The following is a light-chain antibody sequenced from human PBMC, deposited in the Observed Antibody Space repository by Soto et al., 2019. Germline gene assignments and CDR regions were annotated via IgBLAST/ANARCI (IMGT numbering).Light chain of an antibody. J-gene: IGLJ1*01. Sequence: QSALTQPASVSGSPGQSITISCTGTSSDVGAFNYVSWYLQYPGKAPKLMIYEVGNRPSGFSNRCSGSKSGNTASLTISGLQAEDEADYYCCSYASGSIYVFGTGTKVSVL. CDR2: EVG. CDR1: SSDVGAFNY. V-gene: IGLV2-14*01. CDR3: CSYASGSIYV.